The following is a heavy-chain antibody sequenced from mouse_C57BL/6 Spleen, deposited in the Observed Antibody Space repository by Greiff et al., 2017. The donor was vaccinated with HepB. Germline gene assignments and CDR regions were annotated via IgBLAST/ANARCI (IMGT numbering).Heavy chain of an antibody. CDR2: IYPGDGDT. Sequence: QVQLKQSGPELVKPGASVKISCKASGYAFSSSWMNWVKQRPGKGLEWIGRIYPGDGDTNYNGKFKGKATLTADKSSSTAYMQLSSLTSEDSAVYFCARDALIYYYGSSLYAMDYWGQGTSVTVSS. J-gene: IGHJ4*01. D-gene: IGHD1-1*01. CDR1: GYAFSSSW. CDR3: ARDALIYYYGSSLYAMDY. V-gene: IGHV1-82*01.